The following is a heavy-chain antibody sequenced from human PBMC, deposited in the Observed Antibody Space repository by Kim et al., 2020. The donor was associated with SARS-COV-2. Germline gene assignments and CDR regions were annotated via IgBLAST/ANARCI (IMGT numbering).Heavy chain of an antibody. J-gene: IGHJ4*02. V-gene: IGHV1-69*01. CDR3: ARDLGYCSGGSCYGFDY. Sequence: FQGRVTSTADESTSTAYMELSSLRSEDTAVYYCARDLGYCSGGSCYGFDYWGQGTLVTVSS. D-gene: IGHD2-15*01.